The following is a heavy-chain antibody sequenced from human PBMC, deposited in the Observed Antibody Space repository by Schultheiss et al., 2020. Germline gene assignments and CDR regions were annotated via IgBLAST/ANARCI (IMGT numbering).Heavy chain of an antibody. CDR3: ARAGMVTTSTFNWYSDL. D-gene: IGHD4-17*01. CDR2: ISAYNGNT. Sequence: ASVKVSCKASGYTFTSYGISWVRQAPGQGLEWMGWISAYNGNTNYAQKLQARVTMTTDTSTSTAYMALSSLKSEDTAMYYCARAGMVTTSTFNWYSDLWGRGTLVTVSS. J-gene: IGHJ2*01. CDR1: GYTFTSYG. V-gene: IGHV1-18*01.